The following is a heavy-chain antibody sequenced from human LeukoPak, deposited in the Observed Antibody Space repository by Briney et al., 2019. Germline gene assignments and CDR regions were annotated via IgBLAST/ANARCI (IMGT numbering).Heavy chain of an antibody. V-gene: IGHV4-31*03. CDR3: ARGYQLPSHNPGFDY. D-gene: IGHD2-2*01. CDR1: GGSISSGGYY. Sequence: PSETLSLTCTVSGGSISSGGYYWSWIRQHPGKGLEWIGYIYYSGSTYYNPSLKSRVTISVDTSKNQFSLKLSSVTAADTAVYYCARGYQLPSHNPGFDYWGQGTLVTVSS. J-gene: IGHJ4*02. CDR2: IYYSGST.